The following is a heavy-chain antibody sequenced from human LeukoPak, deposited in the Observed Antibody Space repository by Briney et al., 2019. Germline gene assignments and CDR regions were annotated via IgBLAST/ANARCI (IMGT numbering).Heavy chain of an antibody. CDR3: AREGEYCSGGSCYFTN. V-gene: IGHV3-23*01. J-gene: IGHJ4*02. CDR1: GFTFSSYA. CDR2: ISASGGTT. D-gene: IGHD2-15*01. Sequence: QPGGSLRLSCAASGFTFSSYAMTWVRQAPGKGLEWVSVISASGGTTYYADSVKGRFTISRDNSKNTLYLQMNSLRAEDTAVYYCAREGEYCSGGSCYFTNWGQGTLVTVSS.